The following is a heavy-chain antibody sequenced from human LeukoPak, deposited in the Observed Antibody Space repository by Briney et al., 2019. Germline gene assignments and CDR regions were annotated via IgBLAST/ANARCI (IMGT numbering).Heavy chain of an antibody. CDR3: ARGRGDLGEWFDP. V-gene: IGHV1-8*01. J-gene: IGHJ5*02. D-gene: IGHD4-17*01. Sequence: ASVKVSCKASGYTFTSYDINWVRQATGQGLEWMGWMNPNSGNTGYAQKLQGRVTMTRDTSISTAYMELSSLRSEDTAVYYCARGRGDLGEWFDPWGQGTLVTVSS. CDR1: GYTFTSYD. CDR2: MNPNSGNT.